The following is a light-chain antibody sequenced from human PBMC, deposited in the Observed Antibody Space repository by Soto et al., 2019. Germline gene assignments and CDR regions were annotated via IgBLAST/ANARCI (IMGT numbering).Light chain of an antibody. Sequence: EIVLTQSPATLSLSPGERATLSCRARQSVSSYFAWYQQKPGQAPRLLIYDASNRATGIPARFSGSGSGTNFTLTISSLEPEDFAVYYCQQRSNWPPRYTFGQGTKLEIK. CDR3: QQRSNWPPRYT. CDR1: QSVSSY. J-gene: IGKJ2*01. CDR2: DAS. V-gene: IGKV3-11*01.